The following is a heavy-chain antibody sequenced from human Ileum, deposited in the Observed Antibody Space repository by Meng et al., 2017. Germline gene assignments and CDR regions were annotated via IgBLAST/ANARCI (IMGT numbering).Heavy chain of an antibody. D-gene: IGHD2/OR15-2a*01. CDR2: IYPGDSDT. CDR3: ARLGDYFSSSSRVAFDI. Sequence: GESLKISCTGSGYSFTSYWIGWVRQMPGKGLEWMGIIYPGDSDTRYSPSFQGQVTISADKSISTAYLQWSSLKASDTAMYYCARLGDYFSSSSRVAFDIWGQGTMVTVSS. V-gene: IGHV5-51*01. J-gene: IGHJ3*02. CDR1: GYSFTSYW.